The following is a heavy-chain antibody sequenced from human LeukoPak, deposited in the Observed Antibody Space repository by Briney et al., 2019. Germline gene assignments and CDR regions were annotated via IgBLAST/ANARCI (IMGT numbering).Heavy chain of an antibody. V-gene: IGHV1-18*01. CDR2: ISAYNGNT. CDR1: GYTFTSYG. CDR3: ARHRPHTDSNSVADYYFDY. D-gene: IGHD6-19*01. Sequence: ASVKVSCKASGYTFTSYGISWVRQAPGQGLEWMGWISAYNGNTNYAQKLQGRVTMATDTSTSTAYMELRSLRSDDTAMYYCARHRPHTDSNSVADYYFDYWGQGTLVTVSS. J-gene: IGHJ4*02.